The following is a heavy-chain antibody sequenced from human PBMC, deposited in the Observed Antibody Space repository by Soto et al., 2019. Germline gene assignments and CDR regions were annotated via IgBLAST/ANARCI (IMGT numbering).Heavy chain of an antibody. Sequence: PGGSLRLSCAASGFTFSSYSMNWVHQAPGKGLEWVSYISSSSSTIYYADSVKGRFTISRDNAKNSLYLQMNSLRAEDTAVYYCASDYYDILTGYYKDYWGQGTLVTVSS. V-gene: IGHV3-48*01. J-gene: IGHJ4*02. CDR2: ISSSSSTI. D-gene: IGHD3-9*01. CDR3: ASDYYDILTGYYKDY. CDR1: GFTFSSYS.